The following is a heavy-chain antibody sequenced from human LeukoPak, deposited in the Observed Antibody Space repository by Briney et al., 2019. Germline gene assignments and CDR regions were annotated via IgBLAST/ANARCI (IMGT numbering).Heavy chain of an antibody. CDR2: IKQDGSEK. V-gene: IGHV3-7*01. CDR1: GFTFSSYW. D-gene: IGHD3-3*01. Sequence: GGSLRLSCAASGFTFSSYWMSWVRQAPGKGLEWVANIKQDGSEKYYVDSVKGRFTISRDNAKNSLYLQMKSLRAEDTAVYYCARGHYDFWSGYYADYWGQGTLVTVSS. CDR3: ARGHYDFWSGYYADY. J-gene: IGHJ4*02.